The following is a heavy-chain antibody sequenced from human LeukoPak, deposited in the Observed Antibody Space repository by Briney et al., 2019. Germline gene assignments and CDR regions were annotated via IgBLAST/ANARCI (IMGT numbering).Heavy chain of an antibody. CDR1: GGSISSYY. Sequence: SETLSLTCTVSGGSISSYYWSWIRQPPGKGLEWIGYIYYSGSTNYNPSLKSRVTISVDTSKNQFSLKLSSVTAADTAVYYCASRADCSSTSCYTGDAFDIWGQGTMVTVSS. CDR2: IYYSGST. CDR3: ASRADCSSTSCYTGDAFDI. J-gene: IGHJ3*02. D-gene: IGHD2-2*02. V-gene: IGHV4-59*08.